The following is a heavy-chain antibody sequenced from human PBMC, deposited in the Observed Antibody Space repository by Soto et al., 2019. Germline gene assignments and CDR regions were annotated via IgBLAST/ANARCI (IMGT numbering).Heavy chain of an antibody. Sequence: QVQLVQSGAEVKKPGSSVKVSCKASGGTFSSYAISWVRQAPGQGLEWMGGSIPIFGTANYAQKFQGRVTITADESTSTAYMELSSLRSEDTAVYYCARAGLGCSGGSCYDWFDPWGQGTLVTVSS. V-gene: IGHV1-69*01. CDR3: ARAGLGCSGGSCYDWFDP. D-gene: IGHD2-15*01. J-gene: IGHJ5*02. CDR2: SIPIFGTA. CDR1: GGTFSSYA.